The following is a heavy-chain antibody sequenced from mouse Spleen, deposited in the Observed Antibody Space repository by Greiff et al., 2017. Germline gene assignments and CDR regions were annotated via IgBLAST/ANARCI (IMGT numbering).Heavy chain of an antibody. Sequence: VQLQQSGAELMKPGASVKLSCKATGYTFTGYWIEWVKQRPGHGLEWIGEILPGSGSTNYNEKFKGKATFTADTSSNTAYMQLSSLTTEDSAIYYCARGPFITTVVGPSWFAYWGQGTLVTVSA. CDR1: GYTFTGYW. D-gene: IGHD1-1*01. V-gene: IGHV1-9*01. J-gene: IGHJ3*01. CDR3: ARGPFITTVVGPSWFAY. CDR2: ILPGSGST.